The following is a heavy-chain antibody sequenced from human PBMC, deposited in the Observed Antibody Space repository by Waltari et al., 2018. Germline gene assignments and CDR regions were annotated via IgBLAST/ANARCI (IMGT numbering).Heavy chain of an antibody. D-gene: IGHD6-6*01. CDR2: IYYSGST. CDR3: ATLNARRGSSSSGY. Sequence: QVQLQESGPGLVKPSETLSLTCTVSGGSISSYYWSWIRQPPGKGLEWIGYIYYSGSTNYNPSLKSRVTISVDTSKNQFSLKLSSVTAADTAVNYCATLNARRGSSSSGYWGQGTLVTVSS. CDR1: GGSISSYY. J-gene: IGHJ4*02. V-gene: IGHV4-59*01.